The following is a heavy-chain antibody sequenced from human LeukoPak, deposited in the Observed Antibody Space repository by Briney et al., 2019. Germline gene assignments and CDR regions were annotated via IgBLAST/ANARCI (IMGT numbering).Heavy chain of an antibody. J-gene: IGHJ6*02. D-gene: IGHD1-26*01. CDR1: GYTFTSYD. Sequence: GASVKVSCKASGYTFTSYDINWVRQATGQGLEWMGWMNPNSGNTGYAQKFQGRVTMTRNTSISTAYMELSSLRSEDTAVYYCAMDHTRAPMSSSNRRYYYYYGIDVWGQGTTVIV. CDR2: MNPNSGNT. V-gene: IGHV1-8*01. CDR3: AMDHTRAPMSSSNRRYYYYYGIDV.